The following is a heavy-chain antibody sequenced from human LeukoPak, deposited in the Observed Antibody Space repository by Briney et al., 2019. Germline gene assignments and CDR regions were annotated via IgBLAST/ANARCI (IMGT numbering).Heavy chain of an antibody. CDR3: ARDREWLQFRVMDV. CDR2: VYYSGST. CDR1: GGSFSSGDYY. J-gene: IGHJ6*02. V-gene: IGHV4-31*03. D-gene: IGHD3-3*01. Sequence: PSETLSLTCTVSGGSFSSGDYYWTWIRPHPGTGLEWFGYVYYSGSTYYNPSPKSRVSISVDMSKNHFSLELRSVTAADTAVYYCARDREWLQFRVMDVWGQGTTVTVSS.